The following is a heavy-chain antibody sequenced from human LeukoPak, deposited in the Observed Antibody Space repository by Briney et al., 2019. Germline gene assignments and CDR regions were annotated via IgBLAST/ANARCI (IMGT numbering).Heavy chain of an antibody. CDR3: ARALYGDYVGVFDY. CDR2: ISAYKGNT. V-gene: IGHV1-18*04. J-gene: IGHJ4*02. CDR1: GYTFNSYG. D-gene: IGHD4-17*01. Sequence: ASVKVSCKVSGYTFNSYGISWVPRAPRPALEGMGWISAYKGNTNYAQKLQGRVTMTTDTSTSTAYVELRSLRPDDTAVYYCARALYGDYVGVFDYWGQGTLVTASS.